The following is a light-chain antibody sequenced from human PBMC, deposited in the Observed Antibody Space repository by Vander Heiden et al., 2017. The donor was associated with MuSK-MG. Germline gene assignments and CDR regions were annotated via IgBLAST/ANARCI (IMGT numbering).Light chain of an antibody. Sequence: IQITHSPSSLSASVGDRITITCRASQDISKSVAWFQHKPGKAPKLLISVASRLESGVPSRFSGSGSGTDYTLTISSLQTEDSATFYCQQYYRPLQLTFGGGTKVEIK. CDR3: QQYYRPLQLT. V-gene: IGKV1-NL1*01. CDR1: QDISKS. CDR2: VAS. J-gene: IGKJ4*01.